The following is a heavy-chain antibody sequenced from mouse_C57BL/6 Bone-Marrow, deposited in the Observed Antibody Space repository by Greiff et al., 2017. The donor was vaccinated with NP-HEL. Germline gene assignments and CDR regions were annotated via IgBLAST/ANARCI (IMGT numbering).Heavy chain of an antibody. J-gene: IGHJ2*01. Sequence: VQLQQSGPGLVKPSQSLSLTCSVTGYSITSGYYWNWIRQFPGNKLEWMGYISYDGSNNYNPSLKNRISITRDTSKNQFFLKLNSVTTEDTATYYCARGYYWGQGTTLTVSS. CDR3: ARGYY. CDR2: ISYDGSN. CDR1: GYSITSGYY. V-gene: IGHV3-6*01.